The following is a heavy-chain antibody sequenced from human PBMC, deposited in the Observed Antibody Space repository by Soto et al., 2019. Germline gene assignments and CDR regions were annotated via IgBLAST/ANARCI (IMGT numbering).Heavy chain of an antibody. CDR3: AHIGYSYVPPPFDY. CDR1: GFSLSTSGMC. CDR2: IDWDDDK. J-gene: IGHJ4*02. D-gene: IGHD5-18*01. V-gene: IGHV2-70*12. Sequence: SGPTLVNPTQTLTLTCTFSGFSLSTSGMCVSWIRQPPGKALEWLARIDWDDDKYYSTSLKTRLTISKDTSKNQVVLTMTNMDPVDTATYYCAHIGYSYVPPPFDYWGQGTLVTVSS.